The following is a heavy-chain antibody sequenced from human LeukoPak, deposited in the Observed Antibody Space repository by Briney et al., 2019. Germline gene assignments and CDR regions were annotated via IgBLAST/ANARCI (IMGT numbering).Heavy chain of an antibody. Sequence: GGSLRLSCAASGFTFSSYEMNWVRQAPGKGLDWVSYISSSGSTIYYADSVKGRFTISRDNAKNSLYLQMNSLRAEDTAVYYCALCSLRYSSGSYVFDYWGQGALVTVSS. J-gene: IGHJ4*02. V-gene: IGHV3-48*03. CDR3: ALCSLRYSSGSYVFDY. CDR2: ISSSGSTI. CDR1: GFTFSSYE. D-gene: IGHD6-19*01.